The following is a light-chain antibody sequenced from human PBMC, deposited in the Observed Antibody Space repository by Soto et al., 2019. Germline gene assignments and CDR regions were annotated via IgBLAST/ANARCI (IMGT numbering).Light chain of an antibody. V-gene: IGKV2-30*01. CDR2: KVS. Sequence: DVVMTPSPLSLPVTLGQPASISCRSSQSLVYTDGNTYLNWFQQRPGQSPRRLIYKVSDRDSGVPDRFSGSGSGTDFTLKISRVEAEDLGVYYCMQGTHWPPTFGQGTKVDIK. CDR1: QSLVYTDGNTY. J-gene: IGKJ1*01. CDR3: MQGTHWPPT.